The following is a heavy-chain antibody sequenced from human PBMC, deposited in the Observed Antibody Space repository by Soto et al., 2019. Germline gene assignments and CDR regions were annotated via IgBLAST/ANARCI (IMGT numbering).Heavy chain of an antibody. CDR2: TYYRSKWYN. CDR3: GRAHLGRDRDTLEGLEP. V-gene: IGHV6-1*01. J-gene: IGHJ5*02. Sequence: SQPLSLSCAISGDSVSSNSAAWNWIRQSPSRGLEWLGRTYYRSKWYNYYAISVKSRITINPDTSKNQFSLQLNSVIPEDTAVSYCGRAHLGRDRDTLEGLEPWAQRSLETVYS. D-gene: IGHD3-16*01. CDR1: GDSVSSNSAA.